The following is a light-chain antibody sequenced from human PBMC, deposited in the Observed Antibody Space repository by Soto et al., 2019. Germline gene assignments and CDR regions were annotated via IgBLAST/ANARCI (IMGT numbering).Light chain of an antibody. Sequence: EIVLTQSPGTLSLSPGERATLSCRASQSVSSSYLAWYQQQPGQAPRLLIYGASSRATGIPDRFRGSGSGTDFTLTISRLEPEDFAVYYCQQYGSAGYTFGQGTKLEIK. V-gene: IGKV3-20*01. J-gene: IGKJ2*01. CDR2: GAS. CDR1: QSVSSSY. CDR3: QQYGSAGYT.